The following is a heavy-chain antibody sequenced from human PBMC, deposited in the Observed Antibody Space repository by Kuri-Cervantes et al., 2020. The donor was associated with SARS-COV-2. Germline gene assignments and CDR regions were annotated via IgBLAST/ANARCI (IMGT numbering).Heavy chain of an antibody. Sequence: SETLSPTYTLSGGSISSSSYYWGWIRQPPGKGLEWIGSIYYSGTTDYSPSHKSRVTVSVDTAKNQFSLKLSSVTAADTAVYYCASVGAVVPAATYYFDYWGQGTLVTVSS. J-gene: IGHJ4*02. D-gene: IGHD2-2*01. CDR3: ASVGAVVPAATYYFDY. CDR2: IYYSGTT. CDR1: GGSISSSSYY. V-gene: IGHV4-39*01.